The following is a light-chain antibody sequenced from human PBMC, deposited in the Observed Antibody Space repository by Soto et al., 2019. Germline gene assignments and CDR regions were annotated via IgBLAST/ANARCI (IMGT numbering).Light chain of an antibody. CDR3: TSNITGYNGV. J-gene: IGLJ3*02. CDR1: STDVGGDNC. V-gene: IGLV2-14*03. CDR2: DVS. Sequence: QSVLTQPPSVSGSPGQSVTISCTGTSTDVGGDNCVSWYQQHPGKAPKVMIYDVSNRPSGVSNRFSGSKSGNTASLTISGLQADDEADYYCTSNITGYNGVFGGGTKLTVL.